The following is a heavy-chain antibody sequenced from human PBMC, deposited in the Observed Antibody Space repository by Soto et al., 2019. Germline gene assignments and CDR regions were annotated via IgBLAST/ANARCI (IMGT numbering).Heavy chain of an antibody. J-gene: IGHJ4*02. D-gene: IGHD3-22*01. CDR1: GYTFTSYG. Sequence: QVQLVQSGAEVKKPGASVKVSCKASGYTFTSYGISWVRQAPGQGLEWMGWISAYNGNTNYAKKLQGRVTMTTETTTSTAYMELRSLRSDGTAVYYWSRGDYYDSSGPFDYWGQGTLVTVSS. CDR3: SRGDYYDSSGPFDY. V-gene: IGHV1-18*01. CDR2: ISAYNGNT.